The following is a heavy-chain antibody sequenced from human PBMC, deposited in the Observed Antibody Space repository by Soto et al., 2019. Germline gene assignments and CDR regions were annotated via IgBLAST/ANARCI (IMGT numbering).Heavy chain of an antibody. D-gene: IGHD6-13*01. V-gene: IGHV1-2*02. J-gene: IGHJ6*02. CDR1: GYTFTGYY. CDR2: INPNSGGT. Sequence: ASVKVSCKASGYTFTGYYMHWVRQAPGQGLEWMGWINPNSGGTNYAQKFQGRVTMTRDTSISTAYMELGRLRSDDTAVYYCARGGYSSSWDTEYYYYGMDVWGQGTTVTVSS. CDR3: ARGGYSSSWDTEYYYYGMDV.